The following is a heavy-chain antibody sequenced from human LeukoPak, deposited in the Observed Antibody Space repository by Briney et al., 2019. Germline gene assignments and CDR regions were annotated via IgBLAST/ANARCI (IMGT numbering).Heavy chain of an antibody. CDR3: AGLDTIVAAYFDY. V-gene: IGHV3-7*01. CDR2: IKQDGSEK. J-gene: IGHJ4*02. D-gene: IGHD6-25*01. Sequence: GGSLRLSCAASGFTFSSYWMSWVRQAPGKGLEWVANIKQDGSEKYYVDSVKGRFTISRDNAKNSLYLQMNSLRAEDTAVYYCAGLDTIVAAYFDYWGQGTLVTVSS. CDR1: GFTFSSYW.